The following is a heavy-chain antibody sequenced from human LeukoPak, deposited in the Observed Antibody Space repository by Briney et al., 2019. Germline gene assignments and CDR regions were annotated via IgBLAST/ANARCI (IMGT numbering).Heavy chain of an antibody. CDR3: AMDIVATSDAFDI. CDR1: GFTVSSTY. Sequence: GGSLRLSCLASGFTVSSTYMSWVRQAPGKGLEWVSAISGSGGSTYYADSVKGRFTISRDNSKNTLYLQMNSLRAEDTAVYYCAMDIVATSDAFDIWDQGTMVTVSS. J-gene: IGHJ3*02. D-gene: IGHD5-12*01. V-gene: IGHV3-23*01. CDR2: ISGSGGST.